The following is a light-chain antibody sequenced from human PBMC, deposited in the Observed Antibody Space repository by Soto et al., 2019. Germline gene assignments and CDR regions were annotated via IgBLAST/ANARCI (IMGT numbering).Light chain of an antibody. CDR3: AAWDDSLNGVV. CDR1: TSNIGTNT. Sequence: QSVLTQSPSASGTPGQRVTISCSGRTSNIGTNTVNWYQHLPEMAPKLLVYYNNQRPSGVPDRFSGSKSGTSASLAISGLQSEDEADYYCAAWDDSLNGVVFGGGTKLTVL. CDR2: YNN. J-gene: IGLJ2*01. V-gene: IGLV1-44*01.